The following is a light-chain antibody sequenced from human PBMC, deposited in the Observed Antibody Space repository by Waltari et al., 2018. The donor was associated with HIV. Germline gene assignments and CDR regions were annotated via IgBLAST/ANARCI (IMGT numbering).Light chain of an antibody. CDR2: WAS. CDR3: QQYYSTPRT. Sequence: DIVLTQSPDSLAVSLGERATMHCKSSQKILFSSTNKNYLSWYQQRPGQPPRLLIYWASSRESGVPERFTGSGSGTNFTLTISRLQADDVAVYFCQQYYSTPRTFGQGTKV. CDR1: QKILFSSTNKNY. J-gene: IGKJ1*01. V-gene: IGKV4-1*01.